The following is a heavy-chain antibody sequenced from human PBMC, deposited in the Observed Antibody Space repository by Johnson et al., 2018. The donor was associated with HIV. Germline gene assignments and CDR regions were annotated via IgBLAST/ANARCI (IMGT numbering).Heavy chain of an antibody. Sequence: QVQLVESGGGVVQPGGSLRLSCAPSGFSVSSHDMHWVRQVRGKGLEWVAGISGSGVSTYYADSVTGRFTISRDNSKNTLYLQMNSLRAEDTAVYYCAKARGYDPYDAFDIWGQGTMVTVSS. D-gene: IGHD5-12*01. CDR1: GFSVSSHD. J-gene: IGHJ3*02. V-gene: IGHV3-NL1*01. CDR2: ISGSGVST. CDR3: AKARGYDPYDAFDI.